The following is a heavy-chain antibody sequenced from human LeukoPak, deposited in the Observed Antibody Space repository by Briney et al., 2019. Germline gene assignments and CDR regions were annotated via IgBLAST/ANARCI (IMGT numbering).Heavy chain of an antibody. CDR3: ARATRQYYYDSSGYYCV. V-gene: IGHV1-8*01. CDR2: MNPNSGNT. J-gene: IGHJ4*02. D-gene: IGHD3-22*01. Sequence: ASVKVSCKASGYTFTSYDINWVRQATGQGLGWMGWMNPNSGNTGYAQKFQGRVTMTRDMSTSTVYMELSSLRSEDTAVYYCARATRQYYYDSSGYYCVWGQGTLVTVSS. CDR1: GYTFTSYD.